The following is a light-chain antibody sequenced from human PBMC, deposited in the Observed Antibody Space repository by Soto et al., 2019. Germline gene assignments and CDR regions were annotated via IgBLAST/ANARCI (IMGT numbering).Light chain of an antibody. CDR2: AAS. V-gene: IGKV1-39*01. J-gene: IGKJ1*01. CDR3: QQSYSTGVT. Sequence: DIQMTQSPSSLSASVGDRVTITCRASQSISSYLNWYQQKPGKAPKLLIYAASSLQSGVPSRFSGSGSGTDFTLTTSSLQPEDFATYYCQQSYSTGVTFGQGTKVDIK. CDR1: QSISSY.